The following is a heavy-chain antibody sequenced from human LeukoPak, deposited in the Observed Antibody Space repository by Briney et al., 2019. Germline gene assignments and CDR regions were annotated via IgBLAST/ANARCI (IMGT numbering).Heavy chain of an antibody. CDR1: GFTFSTFA. D-gene: IGHD1-14*01. CDR3: AKATGYLL. CDR2: IFPSGGEI. J-gene: IGHJ4*02. Sequence: GGSLRLSCAGSGFTFSTFAMIWVRQPPGKGLEWVSSIFPSGGEIHYADSVKGRFTISRANSENTLYLQMNNLRAEDTAVYYCAKATGYLLWGQGTLVTVSS. V-gene: IGHV3-23*01.